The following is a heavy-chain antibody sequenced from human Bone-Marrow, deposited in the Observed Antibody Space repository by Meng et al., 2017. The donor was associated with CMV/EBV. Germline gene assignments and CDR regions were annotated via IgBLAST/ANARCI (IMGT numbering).Heavy chain of an antibody. D-gene: IGHD3-3*01. CDR2: VYHSGST. Sequence: GSLRLSCTVSGYSISSVYYWGWLRQPPGKGLAWIGNVYHSGSTYYNPSLKSRVTISVDASKNQFSLKLNSVTAADTAVYYCARSRGDTVFGVFRGLDWFDSCGPGNQV. J-gene: IGHJ5*01. CDR1: GYSISSVYY. CDR3: ARSRGDTVFGVFRGLDWFDS. V-gene: IGHV4-38-2*02.